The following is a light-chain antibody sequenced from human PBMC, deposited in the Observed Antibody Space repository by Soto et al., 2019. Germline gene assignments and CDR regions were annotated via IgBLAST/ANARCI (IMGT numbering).Light chain of an antibody. CDR3: HQYGRSPRT. V-gene: IGKV3-20*01. CDR1: QSFSSTW. J-gene: IGKJ1*01. Sequence: EIVLTQSPGNLSLSPGERATLSCRASQSFSSTWLAWYQVKPGQAPRLLIYGASSRATGIPDRFSGSESGTDFTLTISRLEPEDFAVYYCHQYGRSPRTFGQGTKVEI. CDR2: GAS.